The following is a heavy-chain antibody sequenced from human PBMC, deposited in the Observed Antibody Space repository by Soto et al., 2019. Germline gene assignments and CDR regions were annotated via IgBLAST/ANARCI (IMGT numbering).Heavy chain of an antibody. Sequence: QVQLQQWGAGLLKPSETLSLTCAVYGGSFSGYYWSWIRQPPGKGLEWIGEINHSGSTNYNPSLKSRVTISVDTSKNQFSLKLSSVTAADTAVYYCARGFIDSGSYFDLWGRGTLVTVSS. CDR2: INHSGST. J-gene: IGHJ2*01. CDR1: GGSFSGYY. V-gene: IGHV4-34*01. D-gene: IGHD1-26*01. CDR3: ARGFIDSGSYFDL.